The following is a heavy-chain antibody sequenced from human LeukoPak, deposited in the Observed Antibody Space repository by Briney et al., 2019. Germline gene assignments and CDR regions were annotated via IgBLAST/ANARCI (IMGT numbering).Heavy chain of an antibody. V-gene: IGHV3-33*01. D-gene: IGHD3-22*01. CDR1: GFTFSRHG. CDR3: ARYSSGYGFDY. J-gene: IGHJ4*02. CDR2: IWYDGSKE. Sequence: GGSLRRSCAASGFTFSRHGMHWVRQAPGKGLEWVALIWYDGSKEDYADSVKGRFTISRDNSKNTLYLQMNSLRVEDTAVYYCARYSSGYGFDYWGQGTLVTVSS.